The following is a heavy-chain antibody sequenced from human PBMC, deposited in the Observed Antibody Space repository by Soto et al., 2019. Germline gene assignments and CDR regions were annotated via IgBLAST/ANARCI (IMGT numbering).Heavy chain of an antibody. D-gene: IGHD3-22*01. Sequence: ASVKVSCKASSYTFTSYGITWVRQAPGQGLEWMGWISPYNGNTDYAQKLQGRVTMTTDTSTSTAYMELRSLRSDDTAVYYCARAASPYYYDGSGYYYFDYWGQGTLVTVSS. CDR3: ARAASPYYYDGSGYYYFDY. CDR2: ISPYNGNT. CDR1: SYTFTSYG. V-gene: IGHV1-18*01. J-gene: IGHJ4*02.